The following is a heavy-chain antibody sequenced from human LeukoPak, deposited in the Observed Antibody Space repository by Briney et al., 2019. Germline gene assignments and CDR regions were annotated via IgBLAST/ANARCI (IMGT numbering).Heavy chain of an antibody. CDR3: AKGRACTNGVCHFDY. CDR1: GFTFSSYD. D-gene: IGHD2-8*01. Sequence: GGSLRLSCAASGFTFSSYDVSWVRQAPGKGLEWVSVISTSGGSTYHADSVKGRFIISRDNSKNTLYLQMNSLRAEDTAAYYCAKGRACTNGVCHFDYWGRGTLVTVSS. V-gene: IGHV3-23*01. CDR2: ISTSGGST. J-gene: IGHJ4*02.